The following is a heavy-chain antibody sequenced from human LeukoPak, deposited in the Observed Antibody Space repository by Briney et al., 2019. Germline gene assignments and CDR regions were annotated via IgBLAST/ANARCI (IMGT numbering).Heavy chain of an antibody. V-gene: IGHV4-34*01. D-gene: IGHD1-1*01. Sequence: SETLSLTCTVSNGSISSYYWSWIRQPPGKGLEWIGEINHSGSTNYNPSLKSRVTISVNTSKNQFSLKLSSVTAADTAVYYCARGHSYNWNDFLRAFDIWGQGTMVTVSS. J-gene: IGHJ3*02. CDR3: ARGHSYNWNDFLRAFDI. CDR1: NGSISSYY. CDR2: INHSGST.